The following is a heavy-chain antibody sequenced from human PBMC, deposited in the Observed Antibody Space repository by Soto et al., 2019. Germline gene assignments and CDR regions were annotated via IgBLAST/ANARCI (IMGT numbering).Heavy chain of an antibody. D-gene: IGHD1-26*01. CDR2: INPKTGGT. V-gene: IGHV1-2*02. CDR3: ARDVVGSDYFDS. CDR1: GYTFTDYY. Sequence: ASVKVSCKASGYTFTDYYMHWVRQAPGQGLEWMGWINPKTGGTNYVQKFQGRVTMTRDTSITTAYMELSRLRSDDTAVYYCARDVVGSDYFDSWGQGTLLTVSS. J-gene: IGHJ4*02.